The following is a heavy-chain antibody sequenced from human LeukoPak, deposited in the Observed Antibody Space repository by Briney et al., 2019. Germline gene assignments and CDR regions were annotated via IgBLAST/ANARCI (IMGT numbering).Heavy chain of an antibody. J-gene: IGHJ5*02. V-gene: IGHV1-46*01. Sequence: APVKVSCKASGYTFTTYYMHWVRQAPGQGLERMAIINPTGGTTDYAQKFHGRITVTRDTSTSTVYMELTSLTPEDTAVDYCARDALSYDYSWGSYRHVGIDPWGQGTLVTVSS. CDR1: GYTFTTYY. CDR3: ARDALSYDYSWGSYRHVGIDP. D-gene: IGHD3-16*02. CDR2: INPTGGTT.